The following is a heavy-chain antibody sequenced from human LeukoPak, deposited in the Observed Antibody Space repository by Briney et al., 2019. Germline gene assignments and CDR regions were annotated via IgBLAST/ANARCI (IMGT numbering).Heavy chain of an antibody. Sequence: GASVKVSCKASGGTFSSYAISWVRQAPGQGLEWMGGIIPIFGTANYAQKFQGRVTITADESTSTAYMELSSLRSEDTAVYYCAREDRGFGYYGSGPELGWGQGTLVTVSS. D-gene: IGHD3-10*01. CDR2: IIPIFGTA. CDR3: AREDRGFGYYGSGPELG. J-gene: IGHJ4*02. CDR1: GGTFSSYA. V-gene: IGHV1-69*13.